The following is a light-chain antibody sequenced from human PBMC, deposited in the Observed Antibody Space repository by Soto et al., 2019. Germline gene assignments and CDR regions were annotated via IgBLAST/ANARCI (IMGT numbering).Light chain of an antibody. CDR1: QTVLYRSNNKNY. CDR2: WAS. Sequence: DIVMTQSPDSLAVSLGERATINCKSSQTVLYRSNNKNYLAWYQQKPGQPPKLLIYWASTRESGVSDRFSGSGSGTDFTLTISSLQAEDVAVYYCQQYYSTPPTFGGGTKVEIK. J-gene: IGKJ4*01. CDR3: QQYYSTPPT. V-gene: IGKV4-1*01.